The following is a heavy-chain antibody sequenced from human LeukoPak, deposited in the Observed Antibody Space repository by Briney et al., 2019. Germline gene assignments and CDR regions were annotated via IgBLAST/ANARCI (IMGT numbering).Heavy chain of an antibody. CDR1: GGSISSYY. CDR2: IYYSGST. CDR3: ARDRMVYCSGGSCYRYDAFDI. J-gene: IGHJ3*02. Sequence: SETLSLTCTVSGGSISSYYWSWIRQPPGKGLEWIGCIYYSGSTNYNPSLKSRVTISVDTSKNQFSLKLSSVTAADTAVYYCARDRMVYCSGGSCYRYDAFDIWGQGTMVTVSS. V-gene: IGHV4-59*01. D-gene: IGHD2-15*01.